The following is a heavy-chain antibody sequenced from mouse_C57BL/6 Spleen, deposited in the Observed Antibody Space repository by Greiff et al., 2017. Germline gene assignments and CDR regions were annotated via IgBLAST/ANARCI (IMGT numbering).Heavy chain of an antibody. D-gene: IGHD1-1*01. CDR1: GYTFTSYW. J-gene: IGHJ2*01. V-gene: IGHV1-55*01. CDR3: VCTDYYGSSFDY. CDR2: IYPGSGST. Sequence: QVQLQQPGAELVKPGASVKMSCKASGYTFTSYWITWVKQRPGQGLEWIGDIYPGSGSTNYNEKFKSKATLTVDTSSSTAYMPLSSLTSEDSAGYYCVCTDYYGSSFDYWGQGTTLTVSS.